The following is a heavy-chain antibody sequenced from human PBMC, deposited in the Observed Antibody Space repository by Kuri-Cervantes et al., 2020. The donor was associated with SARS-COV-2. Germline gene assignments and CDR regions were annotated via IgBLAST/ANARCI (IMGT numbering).Heavy chain of an antibody. CDR3: AMVRGVINATDY. Sequence: KISCKGSGYSFTSYWISWVRQAPGQGLEWMGGTIPIFGTANYAQKFQGRVTITADKSTSTAYMELSSLRSEDTAVYYCAMVRGVINATDYWGQGTLVTVSS. D-gene: IGHD3-10*01. CDR2: TIPIFGTA. J-gene: IGHJ4*02. V-gene: IGHV1-69*06. CDR1: GYSFTSYW.